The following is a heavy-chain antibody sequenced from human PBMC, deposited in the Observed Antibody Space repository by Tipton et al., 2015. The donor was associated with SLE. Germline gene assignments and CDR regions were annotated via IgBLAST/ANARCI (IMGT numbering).Heavy chain of an antibody. CDR1: GFTFSSYW. CDR3: ARDIRFRMEV. Sequence: SLRLSCAASGFTFSSYWMHWVRQVPGKGLVWVSRISTDGSSISYADSVKGRFTFSRDNAKNTLYLQMNSLRAEDTAVYYCARDIRFRMEVWGEGTTITVSS. CDR2: ISTDGSSI. V-gene: IGHV3-74*01. J-gene: IGHJ6*04. D-gene: IGHD3-16*01.